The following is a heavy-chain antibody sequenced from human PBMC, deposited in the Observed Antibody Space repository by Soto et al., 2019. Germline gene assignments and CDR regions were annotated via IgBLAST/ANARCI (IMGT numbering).Heavy chain of an antibody. V-gene: IGHV1-18*01. CDR3: ATSLATIGDYYYGMDV. J-gene: IGHJ6*02. Sequence: QVQLVKSGAEVKKPGASVMVSCKASGYTFTSYVISWVRQAPGQGLEWMGWISAYNGNTNYEQKLQGRVTMTTDTYTSTAYMELRSLSSSDTAVYYCATSLATIGDYYYGMDVWGQGTTVTVSS. CDR1: GYTFTSYV. D-gene: IGHD5-12*01. CDR2: ISAYNGNT.